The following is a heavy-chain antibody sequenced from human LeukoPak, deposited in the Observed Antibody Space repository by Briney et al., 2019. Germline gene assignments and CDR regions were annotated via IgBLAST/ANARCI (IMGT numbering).Heavy chain of an antibody. Sequence: GRSLRLSCTLSELTFSGSGMHWVRRAPGKGLEWVALISFDGNSKFYADSVKGRFTISKDNSKNTVYLQMNNLRSEDTAIYYCARGFYSGKYWGVDYWGQGTLVTVSS. CDR2: ISFDGNSK. J-gene: IGHJ4*02. CDR3: ARGFYSGKYWGVDY. V-gene: IGHV3-30*03. CDR1: ELTFSGSG. D-gene: IGHD1-26*01.